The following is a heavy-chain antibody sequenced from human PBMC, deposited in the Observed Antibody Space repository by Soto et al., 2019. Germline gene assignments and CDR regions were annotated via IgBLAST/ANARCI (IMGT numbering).Heavy chain of an antibody. CDR3: AREFYYAMDA. D-gene: IGHD3-16*01. J-gene: IGHJ6*02. V-gene: IGHV3-11*05. Sequence: QVQLVESGGALVKPGRSLRLSCEVSGFTFRNYYMAWLRQAPGKGLEWVATISTSGVSSSYGDSVRGRFTISRDDAKNSLYLQMNSLRGDDTALYYCAREFYYAMDAWGQGTTVTVSS. CDR2: ISTSGVSS. CDR1: GFTFRNYY.